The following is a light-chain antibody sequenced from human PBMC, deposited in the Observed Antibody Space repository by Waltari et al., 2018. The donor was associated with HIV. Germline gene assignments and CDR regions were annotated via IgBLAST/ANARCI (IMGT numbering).Light chain of an antibody. CDR2: DVT. J-gene: IGLJ1*01. CDR3: CSYAGSYTYV. V-gene: IGLV2-11*01. CDR1: SSDVGAYDF. Sequence: QSALTQPRSVSESPGQSVTISCTGTSSDVGAYDFVSWYQQYPGQAPKLMLYDVTKRPSGVPDRFSGSKSGNTASLTISGLQAEDEADYYCCSYAGSYTYVFGTATELTVL.